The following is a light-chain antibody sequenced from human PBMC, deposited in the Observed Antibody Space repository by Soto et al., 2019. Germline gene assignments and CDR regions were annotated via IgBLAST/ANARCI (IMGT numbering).Light chain of an antibody. V-gene: IGKV1-39*01. J-gene: IGKJ4*01. CDR2: GGS. CDR1: QSIGSY. Sequence: DIPMTQSLSSLSASVGDRFTITCRANQSIGSYLNLYHQKPRKAPNRLLHGGSFMQSAGPPRCSGGGGGTDFTLTTISLQPEDCTRDYCQQTSTNPLTFARGTKVDI. CDR3: QQTSTNPLT.